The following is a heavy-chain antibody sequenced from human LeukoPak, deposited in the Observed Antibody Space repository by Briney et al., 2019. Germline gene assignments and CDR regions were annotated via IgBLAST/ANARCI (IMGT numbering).Heavy chain of an antibody. CDR1: GFTFSSYW. CDR3: TRMSREAPGLTAL. Sequence: GGSLRLSCAASGFTFSSYWMQWVRQAPGKGLVWVSRLSPDGSSTTSADSVKGRLTISRDNAKNTLYLQIGSLGADDTAVYYCTRMSREAPGLTALWGQGTLVTVSS. J-gene: IGHJ4*02. D-gene: IGHD4/OR15-4a*01. CDR2: LSPDGSST. V-gene: IGHV3-74*01.